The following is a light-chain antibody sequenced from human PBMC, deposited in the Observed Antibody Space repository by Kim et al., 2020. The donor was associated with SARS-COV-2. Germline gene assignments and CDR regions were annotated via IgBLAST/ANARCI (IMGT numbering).Light chain of an antibody. CDR2: AAS. CDR3: QQYGTSPYT. J-gene: IGKJ2*01. Sequence: WTPGKRAHLSCRASQSVSRSFLAWYQQKPGQAPRLLIYAASRRATGIPDRFSGSGSGADFTLTISRLEPEDFAVYYCQQYGTSPYTFGQGTKLEI. V-gene: IGKV3-20*01. CDR1: QSVSRSF.